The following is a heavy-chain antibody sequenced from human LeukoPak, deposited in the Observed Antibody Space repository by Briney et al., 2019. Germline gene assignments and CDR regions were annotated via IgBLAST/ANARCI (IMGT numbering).Heavy chain of an antibody. CDR3: ARRATCDHLFDY. CDR1: GGSISSSSYY. J-gene: IGHJ4*02. V-gene: IGHV4-39*01. D-gene: IGHD1-14*01. Sequence: SETLSLTCTVSGGSISSSSYYWGWIRQPPGKGLEWIGSIYYSGSTYYNPSLKSRVTISVDTSKNQFSLKLSSVTAADTAVYYCARRATCDHLFDYWGQGTLVTVSS. CDR2: IYYSGST.